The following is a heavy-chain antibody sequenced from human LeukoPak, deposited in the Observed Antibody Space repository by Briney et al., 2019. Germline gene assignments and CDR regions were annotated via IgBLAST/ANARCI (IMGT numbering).Heavy chain of an antibody. CDR3: ASWPVGWYGEDS. D-gene: IGHD6-19*01. CDR2: AIYGGGST. V-gene: IGHV3-53*01. J-gene: IGHJ4*02. Sequence: PVQPLGSVSVAIYGGGSTNYADSVKGRFTISRDTPKNTLYLQMNSLRVEDAAVYYCASWPVGWYGEDSWGQGTLVTVSS.